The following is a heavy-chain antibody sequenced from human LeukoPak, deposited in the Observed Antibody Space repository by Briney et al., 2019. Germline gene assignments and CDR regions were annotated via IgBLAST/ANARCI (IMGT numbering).Heavy chain of an antibody. D-gene: IGHD6-6*01. Sequence: PSETLSLTCTVSGGSISSYYWSWIRQPPGKGLEWIGYMYYSGSTNYNPSLKSRVTISVDTSKNQLSLKLNSVTAADTAVYYCAGDIADRSAFDIWGQGTMVTVSS. CDR2: MYYSGST. CDR1: GGSISSYY. V-gene: IGHV4-59*01. J-gene: IGHJ3*02. CDR3: AGDIADRSAFDI.